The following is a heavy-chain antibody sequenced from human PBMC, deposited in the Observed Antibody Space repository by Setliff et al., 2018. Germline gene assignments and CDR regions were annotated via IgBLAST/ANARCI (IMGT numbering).Heavy chain of an antibody. V-gene: IGHV1-24*01. CDR3: ARTSGLTVVTKGVFDV. CDR2: FDPEDGET. J-gene: IGHJ3*01. D-gene: IGHD3-22*01. Sequence: ASVKVSCKVSGYTLTELSRHWVRQAPGKGLEWMGGFDPEDGETIYAQKFQGRVTMTEDTSTDTAYMELSSLRSEDTAVYYCARTSGLTVVTKGVFDVWGQGTMVTVSS. CDR1: GYTLTELS.